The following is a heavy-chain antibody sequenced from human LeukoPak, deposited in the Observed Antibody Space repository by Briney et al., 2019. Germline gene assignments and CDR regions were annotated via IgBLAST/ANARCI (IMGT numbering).Heavy chain of an antibody. J-gene: IGHJ4*02. CDR1: GFTFSSYL. CDR2: IKQDGSER. V-gene: IGHV3-7*01. Sequence: PGGSLRLSCAASGFTFSSYLMSWVRQAPGKGLEWVANIKQDGSERYYVDSVKGRFAISRDNAKNSLYLQMNSLRAEDTAVYYCAREGGHNWNSYFDYWGQGTLVTVSS. CDR3: AREGGHNWNSYFDY. D-gene: IGHD1-7*01.